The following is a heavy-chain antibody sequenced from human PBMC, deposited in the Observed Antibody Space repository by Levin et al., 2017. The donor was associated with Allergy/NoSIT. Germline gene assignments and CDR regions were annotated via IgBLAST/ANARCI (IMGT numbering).Heavy chain of an antibody. Sequence: GESLKISCAASGFNLIAYGIHWVRQAPGEGLEWVAVIWNDGVNEYYADSVKGRFTISRDDSKNTVYLQMNSLRAGETAIYYCARDLWAYSGFDSAEGYWGQGTLVTVSS. D-gene: IGHD5-12*01. CDR2: IWNDGVNE. J-gene: IGHJ4*02. CDR1: GFNLIAYG. CDR3: ARDLWAYSGFDSAEGY. V-gene: IGHV3-33*01.